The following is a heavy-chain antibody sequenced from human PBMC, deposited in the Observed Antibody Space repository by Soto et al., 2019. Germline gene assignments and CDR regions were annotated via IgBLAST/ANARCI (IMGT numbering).Heavy chain of an antibody. J-gene: IGHJ4*02. D-gene: IGHD1-7*01. CDR3: AMASKGGVGTTSY. V-gene: IGHV1-18*01. Sequence: QVQLVQSGAEVKKPGASAKVSCKASGYTFSNYGINWMRQVPGQGLEWMGWISAYNGKTNYAQRFQGRVSMTTDTTTKTDYMKITTLRSDDTAVYYCAMASKGGVGTTSYWGQGTLVTVSS. CDR2: ISAYNGKT. CDR1: GYTFSNYG.